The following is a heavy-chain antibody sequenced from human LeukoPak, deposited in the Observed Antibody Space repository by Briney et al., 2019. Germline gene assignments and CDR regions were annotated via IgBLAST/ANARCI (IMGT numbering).Heavy chain of an antibody. D-gene: IGHD2-2*01. Sequence: ASVKVSCKVSGYTLTELSMHWVRQAPGKGLEWMGGFDPEDGETIYAQKFQGRVTMTEDTSTDTAYMELSSLRSEDTAVYYCATRVVVVPAAREYYYYMDVWGKGTTVTVSS. CDR3: ATRVVVVPAAREYYYYMDV. CDR1: GYTLTELS. V-gene: IGHV1-24*01. J-gene: IGHJ6*03. CDR2: FDPEDGET.